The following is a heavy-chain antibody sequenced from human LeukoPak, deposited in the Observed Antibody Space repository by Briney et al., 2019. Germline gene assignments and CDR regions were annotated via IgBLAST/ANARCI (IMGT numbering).Heavy chain of an antibody. CDR2: INQVASEK. CDR1: GFTISFYW. Sequence: GGSLRLSCAASGFTISFYWMSWVRQAPGKGLEWVANINQVASEKNYVDSVKGRFTISRDNAKNSLYLQMNSVRAEDTAMYYCVRDGGYYGPDSWGQGALVSVSS. J-gene: IGHJ4*02. CDR3: VRDGGYYGPDS. D-gene: IGHD3-10*01. V-gene: IGHV3-7*04.